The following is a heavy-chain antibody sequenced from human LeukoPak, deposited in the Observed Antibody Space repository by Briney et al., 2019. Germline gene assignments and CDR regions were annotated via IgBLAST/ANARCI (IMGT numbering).Heavy chain of an antibody. Sequence: TTSETLSLTCTVSGGSISSYYWNWIRQPPGKGLEWIGYIYYSGSTNYNPSLKSRVTISLDTSKNQFSLNLTSVTAADTAVYYCARFTPQGYGWGGYNRFDPWGQGTLVTVSS. V-gene: IGHV4-59*01. CDR3: ARFTPQGYGWGGYNRFDP. J-gene: IGHJ5*02. CDR2: IYYSGST. CDR1: GGSISSYY. D-gene: IGHD3-16*01.